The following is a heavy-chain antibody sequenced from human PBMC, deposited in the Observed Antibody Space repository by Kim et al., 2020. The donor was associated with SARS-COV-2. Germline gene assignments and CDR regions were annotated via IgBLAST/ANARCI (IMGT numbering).Heavy chain of an antibody. Sequence: SETLSLTCTVSGGSISSSSYYWGWIRQPPGKGLEWIGSIYYSGSTYYNPSLKSRVTISVDTSKNQFSLKLSSVTAADTAVYYCASDPLSLFRGAIKFRRAFDIWGQGTMVTVSS. V-gene: IGHV4-39*07. J-gene: IGHJ3*02. CDR3: ASDPLSLFRGAIKFRRAFDI. D-gene: IGHD3-10*01. CDR1: GGSISSSSYY. CDR2: IYYSGST.